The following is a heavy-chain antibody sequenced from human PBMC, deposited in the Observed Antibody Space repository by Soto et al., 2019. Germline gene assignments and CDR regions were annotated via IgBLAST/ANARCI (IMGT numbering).Heavy chain of an antibody. CDR1: GGSSSGCY. Sequence: SETLSLTCAVYGGSSSGCYWTWIRQSPGKGLEWIGEISSGSTNYNPSLESRVTISADTSKNQFSLKLRSVTAADTAVYYCARGPYSRGVGATNPSHWGQGTLVTVSS. J-gene: IGHJ4*02. CDR2: ISSGST. D-gene: IGHD1-26*01. CDR3: ARGPYSRGVGATNPSH. V-gene: IGHV4-34*01.